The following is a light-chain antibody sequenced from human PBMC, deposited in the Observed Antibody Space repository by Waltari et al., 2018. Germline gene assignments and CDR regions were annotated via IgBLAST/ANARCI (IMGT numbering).Light chain of an antibody. Sequence: YVLTQPPSVSVDPGKTARLTCGGHNIGSHRVTWSQQKPGQAPVLVMFYDSDRPSEIPERFSGSNSGNTATLTISWVEAGDEADYHCQVWDDVTDSGVFGGGTKLTVL. J-gene: IGLJ3*02. CDR2: YDS. CDR1: NIGSHR. V-gene: IGLV3-21*04. CDR3: QVWDDVTDSGV.